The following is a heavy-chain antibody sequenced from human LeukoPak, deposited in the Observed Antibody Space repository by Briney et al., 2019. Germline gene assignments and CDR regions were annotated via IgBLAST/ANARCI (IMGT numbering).Heavy chain of an antibody. D-gene: IGHD3-16*01. Sequence: GESLKISCKASGYNFNTYWIGCLRQMPGKRLKWMGIIYPGDSETKYSPSFQGLVTISADRSTSTAYLPWSILTASDTAMYFCARHVGLWTSPIDYWGQGTLVTVSS. V-gene: IGHV5-51*01. J-gene: IGHJ4*02. CDR2: IYPGDSET. CDR1: GYNFNTYW. CDR3: ARHVGLWTSPIDY.